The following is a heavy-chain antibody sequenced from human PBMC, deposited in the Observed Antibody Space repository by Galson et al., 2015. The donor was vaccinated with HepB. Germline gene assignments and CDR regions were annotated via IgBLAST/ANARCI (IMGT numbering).Heavy chain of an antibody. CDR2: ISYEGSNK. V-gene: IGHV3-30*04. Sequence: SLRLSCAGSGFIFSRNAMHWVRQAPGKGLEWVALISYEGSNKDYADSVKGRFTISRDNSKNTLYLQMNSLKTKDTAVYYCTTKIFHGMDVWGQGTTVTVSS. CDR3: TTKIFHGMDV. D-gene: IGHD3-3*01. CDR1: GFIFSRNA. J-gene: IGHJ6*02.